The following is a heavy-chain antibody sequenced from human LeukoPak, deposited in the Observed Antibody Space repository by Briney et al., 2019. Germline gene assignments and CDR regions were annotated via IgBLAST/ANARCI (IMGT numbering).Heavy chain of an antibody. Sequence: NPSETLSLTCTVSGGSISSGSYYWSWIRQPAGKGLEWIGRIYTSGSTNYNPSLKSRVTISVDTSKNQFSLKLSSVTAADTAVYYCARDYPGITMVRGEDEAFDIWGQGTMVTVSS. CDR3: ARDYPGITMVRGEDEAFDI. V-gene: IGHV4-61*02. J-gene: IGHJ3*02. D-gene: IGHD3-10*01. CDR2: IYTSGST. CDR1: GGSISSGSYY.